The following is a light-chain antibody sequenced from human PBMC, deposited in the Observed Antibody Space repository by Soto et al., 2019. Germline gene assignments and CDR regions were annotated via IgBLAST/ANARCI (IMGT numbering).Light chain of an antibody. CDR1: SSDVGGYNY. Sequence: QSALTQPASVSGSPGQTITISCTGTSSDVGGYNYLSWYQQHPGKAPKVMIYEVSNRPSGVSNRFSGSKSGNTASLTISGLQSEDEDDYFYSSYTTSGTPVFGGGTKVTVL. V-gene: IGLV2-14*01. CDR3: SSYTTSGTPV. CDR2: EVS. J-gene: IGLJ3*02.